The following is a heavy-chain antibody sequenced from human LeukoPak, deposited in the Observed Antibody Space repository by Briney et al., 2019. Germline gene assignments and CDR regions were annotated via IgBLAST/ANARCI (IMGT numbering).Heavy chain of an antibody. J-gene: IGHJ6*03. CDR1: GGSISSSNW. Sequence: PSETLSLTCAVSGGSISSSNWWSWVRQPPGKGLEWIGEIYHSGSTNYNPSLKSRVTISVDKPKNQFSLKLSSVTAADTAVYYCARSTYYDILTGYYEGGFYYYMDVWGKGTTVTVSS. D-gene: IGHD3-9*01. V-gene: IGHV4-4*02. CDR3: ARSTYYDILTGYYEGGFYYYMDV. CDR2: IYHSGST.